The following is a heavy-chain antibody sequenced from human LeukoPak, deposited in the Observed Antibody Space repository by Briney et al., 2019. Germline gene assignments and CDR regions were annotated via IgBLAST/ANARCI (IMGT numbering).Heavy chain of an antibody. CDR3: AAYDFWSGYYRGFDY. CDR1: GGSISSYY. CDR2: IYTSGST. Sequence: PSETLSLTCTVSGGSISSYYWSWIRQPAGKGLEWIGRIYTSGSTNYNPSLKSRVTMSVDTSKNQFSLKLSSVTAADTAVYYCAAYDFWSGYYRGFDYWGQGTLVTVSS. V-gene: IGHV4-4*07. D-gene: IGHD3-3*01. J-gene: IGHJ4*02.